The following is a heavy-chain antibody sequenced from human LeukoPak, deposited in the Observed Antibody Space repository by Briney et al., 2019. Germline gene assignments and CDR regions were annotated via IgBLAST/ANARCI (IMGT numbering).Heavy chain of an antibody. CDR2: INWSGEAT. J-gene: IGHJ4*02. CDR1: GVSVADYG. Sequence: GGSLRLSWAASGVSVADYGMSWVRQAPGKGLEWVSGINWSGEATEYEDTVKGRFTISRDNAENALYLQMNSLRAEDTALYYCARDLSSSWYSLAYWGRGTLVTVSS. CDR3: ARDLSSSWYSLAY. V-gene: IGHV3-20*04. D-gene: IGHD6-13*01.